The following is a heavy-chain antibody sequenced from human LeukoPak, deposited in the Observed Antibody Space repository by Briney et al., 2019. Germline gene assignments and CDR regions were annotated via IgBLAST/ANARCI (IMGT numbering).Heavy chain of an antibody. CDR1: GFTFSSYA. V-gene: IGHV3-23*01. Sequence: GGSLRLSCAASGFTFSSYAMSWVRQAPGKGLEWVSAISGSGGSTYYADSVKGRFTISRDNSKNTLYLQMNSLRAEDTAVYYCAKSHLPDYSNYRGYWGQGTPVTVSS. J-gene: IGHJ4*02. CDR3: AKSHLPDYSNYRGY. D-gene: IGHD4-11*01. CDR2: ISGSGGST.